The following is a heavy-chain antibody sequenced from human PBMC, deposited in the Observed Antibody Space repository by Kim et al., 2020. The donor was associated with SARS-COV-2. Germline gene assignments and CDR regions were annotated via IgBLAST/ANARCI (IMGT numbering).Heavy chain of an antibody. V-gene: IGHV3-48*04. CDR2: ISTSRSTI. D-gene: IGHD2-8*01. J-gene: IGHJ1*01. Sequence: GGSLRLSCAASGFTFSTYSMNWVRQAPGRGLEWVSYISTSRSTIHYADSVKGRFTISRDNAKNSLYLQMNGLRAEDTAVYYCARDKWWGQGTLVTVSS. CDR3: ARDKW. CDR1: GFTFSTYS.